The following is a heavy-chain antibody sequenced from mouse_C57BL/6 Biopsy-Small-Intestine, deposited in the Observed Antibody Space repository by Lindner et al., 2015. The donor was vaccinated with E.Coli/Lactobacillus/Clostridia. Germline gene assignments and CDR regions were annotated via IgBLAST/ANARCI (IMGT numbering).Heavy chain of an antibody. V-gene: IGHV1-55*01. D-gene: IGHD2-3*01. J-gene: IGHJ4*01. CDR3: ARDGSDLSHEMDY. CDR1: GYTFTTYY. CDR2: INPSGGST. Sequence: SVKVSCKASGYTFTTYYMNWVRQAPGQGLEWMGRINPSGGSTSYAQKFQGRVTMTSDTSTRTVYMELSSLRSEDAAVYYCARDGSDLSHEMDYWGQGTLVTVSS.